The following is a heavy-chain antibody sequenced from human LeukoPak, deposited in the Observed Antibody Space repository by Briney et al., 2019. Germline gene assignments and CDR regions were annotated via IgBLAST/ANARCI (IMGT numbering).Heavy chain of an antibody. J-gene: IGHJ4*02. CDR2: FSGSGDNT. Sequence: GGSLRPSCAASGFTFSNYAMNWVRQAPGKGLGWVSGFSGSGDNTHYADSVKGRFTISRDSSKNTLYLQMDTLRAEDTAIYYCAKGVTSSSYSALHYWGQGTLVTVSS. CDR3: AKGVTSSSYSALHY. V-gene: IGHV3-23*01. CDR1: GFTFSNYA. D-gene: IGHD6-6*01.